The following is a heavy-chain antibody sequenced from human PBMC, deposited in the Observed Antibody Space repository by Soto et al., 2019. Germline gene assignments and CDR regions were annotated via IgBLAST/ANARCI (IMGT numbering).Heavy chain of an antibody. CDR2: IYTSGTT. J-gene: IGHJ6*02. Sequence: SEALSLTCNVSGGSIRSYYWSWIRQPAGKALERIGRIYTSGTTNYNPSLKSRATMLVDTSKNQFSLKLSSVTAADTAVYYCAREGASGFGMDVWGQGTTVTVS. V-gene: IGHV4-4*07. CDR3: AREGASGFGMDV. D-gene: IGHD1-26*01. CDR1: GGSIRSYY.